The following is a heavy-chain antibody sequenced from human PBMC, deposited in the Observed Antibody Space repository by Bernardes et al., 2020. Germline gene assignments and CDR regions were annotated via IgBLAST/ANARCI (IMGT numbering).Heavy chain of an antibody. D-gene: IGHD1-1*01. Sequence: GGSLRLSCAASGFTFSSYSMNWVRQAPGKGLEWVSYISSSSSTIYYADSVKGRFTISRDNAKNSLYLQMNSLRDEDTAVYYCARVRGTISTNWFDPWGQGTLVTVSS. V-gene: IGHV3-48*02. J-gene: IGHJ5*02. CDR2: ISSSSSTI. CDR1: GFTFSSYS. CDR3: ARVRGTISTNWFDP.